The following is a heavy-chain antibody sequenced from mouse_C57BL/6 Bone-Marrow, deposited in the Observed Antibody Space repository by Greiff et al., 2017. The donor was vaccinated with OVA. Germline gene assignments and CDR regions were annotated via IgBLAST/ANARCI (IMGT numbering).Heavy chain of an antibody. J-gene: IGHJ1*03. V-gene: IGHV3-8*01. D-gene: IGHD1-1*01. Sequence: EVQRVESGPGLAKPSQTLSLTCSVTGYSITSDYWNWIRKFPGNKLEYMGYISYSGSTYYNPSLKSRISITRDTSKNQYYLQLNSVTTEDTATYYCARSITTVVGYWYFDVWGTGTTVTVSS. CDR1: GYSITSDY. CDR2: ISYSGST. CDR3: ARSITTVVGYWYFDV.